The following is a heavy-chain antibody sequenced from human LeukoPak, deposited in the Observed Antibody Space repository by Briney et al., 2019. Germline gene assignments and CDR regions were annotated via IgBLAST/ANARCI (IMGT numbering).Heavy chain of an antibody. D-gene: IGHD3-16*02. J-gene: IGHJ3*02. CDR3: ARNHPAYYDYVWGSYRYRRAFDI. V-gene: IGHV4-39*01. Sequence: SETLSLTCTVSGGSISSSSHYWGWIRQPPGKGLEWIGSIYYSGDAYYNPSLKSRVTTSVDTSKSQFSLKLSSVTAADTAVYYCARNHPAYYDYVWGSYRYRRAFDIWGQGTMVTVSS. CDR1: GGSISSSSHY. CDR2: IYYSGDA.